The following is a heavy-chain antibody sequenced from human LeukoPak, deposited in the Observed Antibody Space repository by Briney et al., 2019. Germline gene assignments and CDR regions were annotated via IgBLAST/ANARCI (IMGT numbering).Heavy chain of an antibody. CDR2: INHSGST. D-gene: IGHD4-17*01. CDR1: GGSISSYY. J-gene: IGHJ5*02. Sequence: SETPSLTCTVSGGSISSYYWSWIRQPPGKGLEWIGEINHSGSTNYNPSLKSRVTISVDTSKNQFSLKLSSVTAADTAVYYCARARFRVTTFSYHWFDPWGQGTLVTVSS. CDR3: ARARFRVTTFSYHWFDP. V-gene: IGHV4-34*01.